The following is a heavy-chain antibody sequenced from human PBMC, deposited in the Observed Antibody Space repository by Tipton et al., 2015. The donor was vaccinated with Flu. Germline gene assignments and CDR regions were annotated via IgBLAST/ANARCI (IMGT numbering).Heavy chain of an antibody. J-gene: IGHJ4*02. CDR3: ARGSGSGTEMTFYV. CDR2: MYAGGNT. CDR1: GGSMSSFY. D-gene: IGHD3-10*01. Sequence: TLSLTCTVSGGSMSSFYWSWIRKPAGKGLEWMGRMYAGGNTKYNPSLKSRVTMSVDTSKNQFSLRLTSVTAADTAVYYCARGSGSGTEMTFYVWGPGTLVTVSS. V-gene: IGHV4-4*07.